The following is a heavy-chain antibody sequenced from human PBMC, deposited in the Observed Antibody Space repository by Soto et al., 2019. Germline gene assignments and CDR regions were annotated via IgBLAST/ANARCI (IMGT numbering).Heavy chain of an antibody. CDR1: GGSISSGDYY. CDR3: ARERPDRARLGP. CDR2: IYYSGST. Sequence: PSQTLSLTCTVSGGSISSGDYYWSWIRQPPGKGLEWIGYIYYSGSTYYSPSLKSRVTISVDTSKNQFSLKLSSVTAADTAVYYCARERPDRARLGPWGQGTLVTXSS. D-gene: IGHD6-6*01. J-gene: IGHJ5*02. V-gene: IGHV4-30-4*01.